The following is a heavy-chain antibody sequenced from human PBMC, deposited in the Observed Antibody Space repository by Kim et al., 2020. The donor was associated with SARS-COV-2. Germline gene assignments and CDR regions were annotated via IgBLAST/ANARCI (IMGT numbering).Heavy chain of an antibody. J-gene: IGHJ4*01. Sequence: GGSLRLSCAASGFTFSSYGVHWVRQAPGKGLEWVAVISYDGNNKYYADSVKGRFTISRDNSKNTLYLQMNSLRAEDTAVYYCAKDSGTIVPAAFSLPDY. V-gene: IGHV3-30*18. D-gene: IGHD2-2*01. CDR2: ISYDGNNK. CDR1: GFTFSSYG. CDR3: AKDSGTIVPAAFSLPDY.